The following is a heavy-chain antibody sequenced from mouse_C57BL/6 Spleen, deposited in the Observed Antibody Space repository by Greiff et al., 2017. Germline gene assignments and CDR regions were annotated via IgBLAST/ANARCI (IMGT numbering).Heavy chain of an antibody. CDR3: TRGAYDYDGYYFDY. D-gene: IGHD2-4*01. V-gene: IGHV5-9-1*02. J-gene: IGHJ2*01. CDR2: ISSGGDYI. Sequence: EVKVVESGEGLVKPGGSLKLSCAASGFTFSSYAMSWVRQTPEKRLEWVAYISSGGDYIYYADTVKGRFTISRDNARNTLYLQMSSLKSEDTAMYYCTRGAYDYDGYYFDYWGQGTTLTVSS. CDR1: GFTFSSYA.